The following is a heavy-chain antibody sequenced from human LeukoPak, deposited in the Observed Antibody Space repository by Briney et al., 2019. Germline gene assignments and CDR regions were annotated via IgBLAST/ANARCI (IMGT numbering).Heavy chain of an antibody. CDR3: ARDHYGSGSWFDP. CDR1: GFTFSSYG. Sequence: PGRSLRLSCAASGFTFSSYGMHWVRQAPGKGLEWVAVIWYDGSNKYYADSVKGRFTISRDNSKNTLYLQMNSLRAEDTAVYYCARDHYGSGSWFDPWGQGTLVTVSS. CDR2: IWYDGSNK. J-gene: IGHJ5*02. V-gene: IGHV3-33*01. D-gene: IGHD3-10*01.